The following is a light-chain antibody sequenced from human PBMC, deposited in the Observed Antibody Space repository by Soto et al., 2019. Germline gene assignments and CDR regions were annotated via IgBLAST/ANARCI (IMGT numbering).Light chain of an antibody. CDR2: EGI. Sequence: QSPLPQPASVSGAPGHSITISCTGTSKTIGGYNVVSWYQQHPGTAPKVIIYEGIKRPSGVSNRFSGSISGSTASLTISGLQAEEEADYYCCSYVGATTYAFGTGTKVTVL. J-gene: IGLJ1*01. CDR1: SKTIGGYNV. CDR3: CSYVGATTYA. V-gene: IGLV2-23*01.